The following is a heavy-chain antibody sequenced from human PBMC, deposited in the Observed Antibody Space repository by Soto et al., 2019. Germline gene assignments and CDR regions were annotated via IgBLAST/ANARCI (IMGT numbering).Heavy chain of an antibody. V-gene: IGHV3-7*04. J-gene: IGHJ4*02. Sequence: VQLVESGGGSVQPGGSLRLSCAASGFNFSRYWMNWVRQAPGKGLEWVANSRPDTDDRFHADSVRGRFSISRDNAKKSLFLQMNSLRVEDTAVYYCAREDGTFDYWGQGTLVTVSS. CDR1: GFNFSRYW. D-gene: IGHD1-26*01. CDR2: SRPDTDDR. CDR3: AREDGTFDY.